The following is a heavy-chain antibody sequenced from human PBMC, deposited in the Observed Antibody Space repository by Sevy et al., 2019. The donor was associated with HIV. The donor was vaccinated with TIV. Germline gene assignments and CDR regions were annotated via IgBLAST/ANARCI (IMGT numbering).Heavy chain of an antibody. J-gene: IGHJ4*02. CDR3: ARAPDFWSGYLRGYFDY. CDR1: GGSISSYY. Sequence: SETLSLTCTVSGGSISSYYWSWIRQPPGKGLEWIGYIYYSGSTNYNPSLKSRVTISVDTSKNQFSLKLSSVTAADTAVYYCARAPDFWSGYLRGYFDYWGQGTLVTVSS. V-gene: IGHV4-59*13. CDR2: IYYSGST. D-gene: IGHD3-3*01.